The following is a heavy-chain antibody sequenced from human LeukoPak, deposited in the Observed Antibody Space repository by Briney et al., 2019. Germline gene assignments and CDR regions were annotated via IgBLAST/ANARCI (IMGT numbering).Heavy chain of an antibody. V-gene: IGHV3-53*01. D-gene: IGHD3-10*01. CDR2: IYSGGST. CDR1: GFTVSSNY. J-gene: IGHJ6*03. Sequence: PGGSLRLSCAASGFTVSSNYMSWVRQAPGKGLEWVSVIYSGGSTYYADSVKGRFTISRDNSKNTLYLQMNSLRAEDTAVYYCARVRVRGDMDVWGKGTTVTVSS. CDR3: ARVRVRGDMDV.